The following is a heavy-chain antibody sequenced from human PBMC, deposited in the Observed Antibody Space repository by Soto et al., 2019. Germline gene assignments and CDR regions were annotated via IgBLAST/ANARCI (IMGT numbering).Heavy chain of an antibody. V-gene: IGHV5-51*01. D-gene: IGHD1-26*01. CDR1: GYSFASHW. CDR3: ARYSGSYWHYLDF. J-gene: IGHJ4*02. CDR2: IYPGDSDT. Sequence: GESLKISCKGSGYSFASHWVAWARQMPEKGLEWIGTIYPGDSDTKYSPAFRGQVTISADTSVSTAYLQWRSLEATDSAIYYCARYSGSYWHYLDFWRQGTLVTVSS.